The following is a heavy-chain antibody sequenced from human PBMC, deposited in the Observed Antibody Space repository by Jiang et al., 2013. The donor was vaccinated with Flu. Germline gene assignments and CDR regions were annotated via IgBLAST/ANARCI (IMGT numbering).Heavy chain of an antibody. D-gene: IGHD6-6*01. CDR2: IYYSGST. CDR1: SISSYY. V-gene: IGHV4-59*08. J-gene: IGHJ4*02. CDR3: ARHGEVEAARNFDY. Sequence: SISSYYWSWIRQPPRKGLEWIGYIYYSGSTNYNPSLKSRVTISVDTSKNQFSLKLSSVTAADTAVYYCARHGEVEAARNFDYWGQGTLVTVSS.